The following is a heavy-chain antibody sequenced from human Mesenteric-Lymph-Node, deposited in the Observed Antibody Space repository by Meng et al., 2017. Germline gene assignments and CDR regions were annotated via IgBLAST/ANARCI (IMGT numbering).Heavy chain of an antibody. CDR2: IIPIFGTA. D-gene: IGHD3-22*01. Sequence: ASVKVSCKASGYTFTSYYMHWVRQAPGQGLEWMGGIIPIFGTANYAQKFQGRVTMTRDTSISTAYMELSRLRSDDTAVYYCARDFFAAYYYDSSGPMAYWGQGTLVTVSS. CDR1: GYTFTSYY. V-gene: IGHV1-2*02. J-gene: IGHJ4*02. CDR3: ARDFFAAYYYDSSGPMAY.